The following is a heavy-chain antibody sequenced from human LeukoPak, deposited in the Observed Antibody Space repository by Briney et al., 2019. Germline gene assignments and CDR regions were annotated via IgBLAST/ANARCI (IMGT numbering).Heavy chain of an antibody. V-gene: IGHV4-34*01. Sequence: SETLSLTCAVYGGSFSGYYWSWIRQPPGKGLEWIGEINHSGSTNYNPSLKSRVTISVDTSKNQFPLKLSSVTAADTAVYYCARARPRSIAAAGTSWFDPWGQGTLVTVSS. CDR2: INHSGST. D-gene: IGHD6-13*01. CDR3: ARARPRSIAAAGTSWFDP. CDR1: GGSFSGYY. J-gene: IGHJ5*02.